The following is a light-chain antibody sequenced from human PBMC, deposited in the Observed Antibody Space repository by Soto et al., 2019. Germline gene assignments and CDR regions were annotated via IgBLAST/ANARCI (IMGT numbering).Light chain of an antibody. CDR2: WAS. CDR1: QSVLYSSNNNNY. J-gene: IGKJ2*01. Sequence: DIVMTQSPDSLAVSLGERATINCKSSQSVLYSSNNNNYLAWYQLKPGQPPKLLIYWASTRESGVPDRFSGSGYGTYFTLTISSLQAEDVAVYSCQQYYTPPYTFGQGTNLEIK. V-gene: IGKV4-1*01. CDR3: QQYYTPPYT.